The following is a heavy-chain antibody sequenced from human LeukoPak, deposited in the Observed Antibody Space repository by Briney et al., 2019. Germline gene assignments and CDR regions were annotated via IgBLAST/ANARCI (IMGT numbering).Heavy chain of an antibody. V-gene: IGHV3-48*04. CDR2: IGNSGSSI. CDR1: GFTFSHYS. J-gene: IGHJ6*03. CDR3: AKEKSSQGYMDV. Sequence: GGSLRLSCAASGFTFSHYSMKWVRQAPGKGLEWVSYIGNSGSSIKYADSVKGRFTISRDNARNLLYLQMNSLRAEDTAIYYCAKEKSSQGYMDVWGKGTPVTVSS.